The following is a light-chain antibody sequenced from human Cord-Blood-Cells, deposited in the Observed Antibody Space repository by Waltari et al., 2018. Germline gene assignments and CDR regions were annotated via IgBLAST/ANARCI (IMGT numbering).Light chain of an antibody. V-gene: IGLV2-23*02. CDR3: CSYAGSSTWV. Sequence: QSALTQPASVSGSPGQSITISCTGTSSDVGSYNLVSWYQQHPGKAPKLMIYEVSKRPSWVSSRCAGSKSGNTAALTISGLQAEDEADYYCCSYAGSSTWVFGGGTKLTVL. CDR1: SSDVGSYNL. J-gene: IGLJ3*02. CDR2: EVS.